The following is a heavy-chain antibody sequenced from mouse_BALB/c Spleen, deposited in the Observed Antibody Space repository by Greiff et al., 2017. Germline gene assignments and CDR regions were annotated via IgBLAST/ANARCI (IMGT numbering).Heavy chain of an antibody. J-gene: IGHJ4*01. CDR2: ISSGSSTI. D-gene: IGHD1-1*01. Sequence: DVQLVESGGGLVQPGGSRKLSCAASGFTFSSFGMHWVRQAPEKGLEWVAYISSGSSTIYYADTVKGRFTISRDNPMNTLFLQMTSLRSEDTAMYYCARAPLWEIDMDYWGQGTSVTVSS. V-gene: IGHV5-17*02. CDR1: GFTFSSFG. CDR3: ARAPLWEIDMDY.